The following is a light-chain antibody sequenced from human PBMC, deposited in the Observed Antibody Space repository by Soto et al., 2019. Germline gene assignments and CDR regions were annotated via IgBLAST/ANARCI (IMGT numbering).Light chain of an antibody. Sequence: QSALTQPASVSGSPGQSITISCTGTSSDIGSYNRVSWYQQHPGKAPKLMIYEDTQRPSRVSNRFSGSKSGNTASLTITGGQAVDAAQYYSCSYARPLLFVVFGAGTKVTVL. J-gene: IGLJ3*02. CDR2: EDT. V-gene: IGLV2-23*01. CDR3: CSYARPLLFVV. CDR1: SSDIGSYNR.